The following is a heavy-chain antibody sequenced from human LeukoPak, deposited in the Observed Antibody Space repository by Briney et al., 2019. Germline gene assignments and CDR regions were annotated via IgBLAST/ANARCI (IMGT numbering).Heavy chain of an antibody. V-gene: IGHV4-61*02. Sequence: SQTLSLTCTVSGGSISSGSYYWSWIRQPAGKGLEWIGRVYTSGSTNYNPSLKSRVTISVDTSKNQFSLKLSSVTAADTAVYYCARGNYYNSLDYWGQGTLVTVSS. J-gene: IGHJ4*02. D-gene: IGHD3-10*01. CDR2: VYTSGST. CDR1: GGSISSGSYY. CDR3: ARGNYYNSLDY.